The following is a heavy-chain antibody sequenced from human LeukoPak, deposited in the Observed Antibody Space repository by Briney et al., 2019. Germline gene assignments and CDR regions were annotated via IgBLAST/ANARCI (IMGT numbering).Heavy chain of an antibody. V-gene: IGHV1-46*01. CDR3: ARDNSVRDEAWWFNP. CDR2: ISPSGGST. J-gene: IGHJ5*02. Sequence: ASVKVSCKAFGYTFTSNHMHWVRQAPAPGPEWVRVISPSGGSTTYAQKFQGRVTLTRDMSTRTDYLELSSLRSEETAVYYCARDNSVRDEAWWFNPWGQGTLVTVSS. CDR1: GYTFTSNH. D-gene: IGHD5-24*01.